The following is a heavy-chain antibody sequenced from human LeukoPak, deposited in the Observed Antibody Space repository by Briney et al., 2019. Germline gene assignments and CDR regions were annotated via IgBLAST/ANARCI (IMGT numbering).Heavy chain of an antibody. Sequence: PGGSLRLSCAASGFTFSSYGMHWVRQAPGKGLEWVAVISYDGSNKYYADSVKGRFTISRDNSKSTLYLQMNSLRAEDTAVYYCAKDSSVDAFDIWGQGTMVTVSS. J-gene: IGHJ3*02. CDR2: ISYDGSNK. CDR1: GFTFSSYG. D-gene: IGHD3-22*01. CDR3: AKDSSVDAFDI. V-gene: IGHV3-30*18.